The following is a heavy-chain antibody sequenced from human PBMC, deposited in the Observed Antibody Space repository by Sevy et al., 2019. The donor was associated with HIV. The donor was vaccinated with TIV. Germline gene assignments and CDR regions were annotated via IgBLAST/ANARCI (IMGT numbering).Heavy chain of an antibody. CDR2: ISYDGSNK. Sequence: GESLKISCAASGFTFSSYAMHWVRQAPGKGLEWVAVISYDGSNKYYADSVKGRFTISRDNSKNTLYLQMNSLRAEDTAVYYWARPGMSFLVREYYFDYWGQGTLVTVSS. J-gene: IGHJ4*02. D-gene: IGHD6-6*01. CDR3: ARPGMSFLVREYYFDY. CDR1: GFTFSSYA. V-gene: IGHV3-30-3*01.